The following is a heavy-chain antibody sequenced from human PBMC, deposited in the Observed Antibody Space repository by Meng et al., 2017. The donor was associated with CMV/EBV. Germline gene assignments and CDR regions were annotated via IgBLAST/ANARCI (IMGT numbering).Heavy chain of an antibody. CDR3: ARDQGSGWYYYYYGMDV. Sequence: GSLRLSCAVYGGSFSGYYWSWIRQPPGKGLEWIGEINHSGSTYYNPSLKSRVTISVDTSKNQFSLKLSSVTAADTAVYYCARDQGSGWYYYYYGMDVWGQGTTVTVSS. D-gene: IGHD6-19*01. V-gene: IGHV4-34*01. J-gene: IGHJ6*02. CDR1: GGSFSGYY. CDR2: INHSGST.